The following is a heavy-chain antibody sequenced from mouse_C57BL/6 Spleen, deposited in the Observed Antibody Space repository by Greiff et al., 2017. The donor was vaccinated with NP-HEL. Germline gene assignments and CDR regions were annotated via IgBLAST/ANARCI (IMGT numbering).Heavy chain of an antibody. CDR1: GFTFTDYY. D-gene: IGHD1-1*01. V-gene: IGHV7-3*01. CDR2: IRNKANGYTT. J-gene: IGHJ4*01. Sequence: EVQRVESGGGLVQPGGSLSLSCAASGFTFTDYYMSWVRQPPGKALEWLGFIRNKANGYTTEYSASVKGRFTISRDNSQSILYLQMNALRAEDSATYYCARVITTVVATPGAMDYWGQGTSVTVSS. CDR3: ARVITTVVATPGAMDY.